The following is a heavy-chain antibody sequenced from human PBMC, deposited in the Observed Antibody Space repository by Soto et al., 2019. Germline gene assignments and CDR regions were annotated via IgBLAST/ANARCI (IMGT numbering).Heavy chain of an antibody. J-gene: IGHJ4*02. CDR1: GLTFCDYY. Sequence: LSLFCTAAGLTFCDYYMSWFRHAPGKGREWVGFIRNKTFGGTTEYAAAVKGRFIISRDESKSIAYLQMDSLKTEDTAVYYCSRSRTSMIVVVSDYWGQGTLVTVSS. CDR3: SRSRTSMIVVVSDY. V-gene: IGHV3-49*03. D-gene: IGHD3-22*01. CDR2: IRNKTFGGTT.